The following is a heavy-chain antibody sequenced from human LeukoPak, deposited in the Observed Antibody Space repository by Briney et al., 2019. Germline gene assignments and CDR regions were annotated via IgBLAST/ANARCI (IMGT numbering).Heavy chain of an antibody. CDR3: ARDYSSGWPSFDY. V-gene: IGHV1-46*01. CDR1: GYTFTTHY. J-gene: IGHJ4*02. D-gene: IGHD6-19*01. CDR2: INPGGGGT. Sequence: ASVKVSCKASGYTFTTHYMHWVRQAPGQGLEWMGVINPGGGGTSSAQKFQGRVTMTRDTSTSTVYMEVSSLTSEDTAVYYCARDYSSGWPSFDYWGQGTLVTVSS.